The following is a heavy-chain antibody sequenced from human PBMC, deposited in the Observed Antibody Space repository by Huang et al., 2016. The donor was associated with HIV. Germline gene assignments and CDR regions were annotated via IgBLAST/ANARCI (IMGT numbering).Heavy chain of an antibody. V-gene: IGHV3-30*18. CDR2: ISYDGSNK. D-gene: IGHD1-26*01. CDR3: AKDGADEEWDIDY. Sequence: VQRVESGGGVVQPGRSLRLACAASGCSFSTYGLPWVCQAPGKGLEWVAVISYDGSNKYYAHSVKGRFTISRDTSETKVYLQMNSLRHEDTAVYYCAKDGADEEWDIDYWGQGTLVTVSS. CDR1: GCSFSTYG. J-gene: IGHJ4*02.